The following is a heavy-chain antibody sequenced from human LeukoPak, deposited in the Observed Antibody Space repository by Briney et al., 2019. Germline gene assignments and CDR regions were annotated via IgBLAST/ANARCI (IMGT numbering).Heavy chain of an antibody. CDR3: ASYDQNYYGSGTDLHDY. V-gene: IGHV3-48*02. CDR1: GFTFSSYA. J-gene: IGHJ4*02. CDR2: ISSSSSTI. D-gene: IGHD3-10*01. Sequence: PGGSLRLSCAASGFTFSSYAMHWVRQAPGKGLEWVSYISSSSSTIYYADSVKGRFTISRDNAKNSLYLQMNSLRDEDTAVYYCASYDQNYYGSGTDLHDYWGQGTLVTVSS.